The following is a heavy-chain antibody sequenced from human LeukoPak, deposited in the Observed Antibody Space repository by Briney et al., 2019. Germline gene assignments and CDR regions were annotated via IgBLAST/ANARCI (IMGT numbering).Heavy chain of an antibody. CDR2: FNSGGSST. Sequence: PGGSLRLSCAASGFTFSSYAMSWVRQAPGKGLVWVSRFNSGGSSTSYADSVKGRFTISRDNAKNTLYLQMNSMRTEDTAVYYCARGRGGGKFDYWGQGTLVTVSS. CDR1: GFTFSSYA. CDR3: ARGRGGGKFDY. D-gene: IGHD1-26*01. V-gene: IGHV3-74*01. J-gene: IGHJ4*02.